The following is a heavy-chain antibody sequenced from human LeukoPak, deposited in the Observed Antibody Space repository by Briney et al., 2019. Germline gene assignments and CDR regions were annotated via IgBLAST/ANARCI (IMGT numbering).Heavy chain of an antibody. V-gene: IGHV4-34*01. CDR1: GGSFSGYY. Sequence: PSETLSLTCAVYGGSFSGYYWSWIRQPPGKGLEWIGEINHSGSTNYNPYLKSRVTISVDTSKNQFSLKLSSVTAADTAVYYCARVNPGLRYFGYWGQGTLVTVSS. J-gene: IGHJ4*02. CDR2: INHSGST. CDR3: ARVNPGLRYFGY. D-gene: IGHD3-9*01.